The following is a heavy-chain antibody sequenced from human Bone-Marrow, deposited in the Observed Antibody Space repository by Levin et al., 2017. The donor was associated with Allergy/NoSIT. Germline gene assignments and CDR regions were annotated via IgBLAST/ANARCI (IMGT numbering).Heavy chain of an antibody. CDR1: GFTFSSYA. Sequence: LSLTCAASGFTFSSYAMSWVRQAPGKGLEWVSAISGSGGSTYYADSVKGRFTISRDNSKNTLYLQMNSLRAEDTAVYYCAKDLLNIVVVPAALGNWFDPWGQGTLVTVSS. CDR2: ISGSGGST. D-gene: IGHD2-2*01. V-gene: IGHV3-23*01. J-gene: IGHJ5*02. CDR3: AKDLLNIVVVPAALGNWFDP.